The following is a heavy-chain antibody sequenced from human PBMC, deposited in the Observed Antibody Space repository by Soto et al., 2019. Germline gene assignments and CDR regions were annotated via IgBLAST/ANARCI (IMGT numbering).Heavy chain of an antibody. Sequence: QVQLVHSGAEGKKPGASVNVSCKASGYTFTSYGIIWVRQAPGQGLEWMGGISAYNGNTNYAQKLQGRVTMTTDTPTSTAYMELRSLRSDDKAVYYCARGTTVETGHYWRQRTLVTVSS. J-gene: IGHJ4*02. CDR3: ARGTTVETGHY. V-gene: IGHV1-18*01. D-gene: IGHD4-17*01. CDR1: GYTFTSYG. CDR2: ISAYNGNT.